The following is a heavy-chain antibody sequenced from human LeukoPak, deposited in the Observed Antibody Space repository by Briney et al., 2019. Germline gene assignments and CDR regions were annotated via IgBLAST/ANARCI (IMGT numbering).Heavy chain of an antibody. CDR1: GGSISSYY. Sequence: SETLSLTCTVSGGSISSYYWSWIRQPPGKVLEWIGNTYYSGSTNYNPSLKNRVTISVDTSKNQFSLKLSSVTAADTAVYYCARDHGNYYYFDSWGQGTLVTVSS. CDR3: ARDHGNYYYFDS. J-gene: IGHJ4*02. CDR2: TYYSGST. D-gene: IGHD1-26*01. V-gene: IGHV4-59*01.